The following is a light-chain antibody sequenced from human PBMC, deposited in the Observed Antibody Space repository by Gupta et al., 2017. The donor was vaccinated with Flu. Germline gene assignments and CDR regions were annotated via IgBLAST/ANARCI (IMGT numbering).Light chain of an antibody. CDR2: DVT. CDR3: SSYTSTSTFYV. CDR1: SSDVGRSDS. Sequence: QSALTQPASVSGSPGQSITISCPWTSSDVGRSDSVSWYQQHPDKAPKLIIFDVTNRPSGVSSRFSGSKSGNTASLTISGLQAEDETDYYCSSYTSTSTFYVFGTGTRVTV. V-gene: IGLV2-14*03. J-gene: IGLJ1*01.